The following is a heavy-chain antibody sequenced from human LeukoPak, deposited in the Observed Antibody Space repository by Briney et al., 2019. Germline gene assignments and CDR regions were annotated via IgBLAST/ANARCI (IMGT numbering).Heavy chain of an antibody. CDR2: IYYSGST. D-gene: IGHD2-2*01. CDR3: ARDQSAAADDAFDI. CDR1: GGSMSSYY. V-gene: IGHV4-59*01. Sequence: SSETLSLTCTVSGGSMSSYYWSWIRQPPGKGLEWIGYIYYSGSTNYNPSLKSRVTISVDTSKDQFSLKLSSVTAADTAVYYCARDQSAAADDAFDIWGQGTMVTVSS. J-gene: IGHJ3*02.